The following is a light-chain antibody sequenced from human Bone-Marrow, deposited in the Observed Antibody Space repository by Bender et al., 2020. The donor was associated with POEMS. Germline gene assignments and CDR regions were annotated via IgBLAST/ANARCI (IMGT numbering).Light chain of an antibody. CDR2: DVS. V-gene: IGLV2-14*02. CDR1: NSDVGNDNL. J-gene: IGLJ3*02. CDR3: NSYTTSSSWV. Sequence: QSALTQPASVSGSPEQSITISCTGTNSDVGNDNLVCWYQQHPGKAPKLIIYDVSSRASGTSGRFSGSKSGNTASLTISGLQAEDEGDYHCNSYTTSSSWVFGGGTKVTVL.